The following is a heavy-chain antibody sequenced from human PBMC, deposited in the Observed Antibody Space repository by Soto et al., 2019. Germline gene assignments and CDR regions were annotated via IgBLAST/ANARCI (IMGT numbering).Heavy chain of an antibody. CDR2: TYYRSKWYN. Sequence: SQTLSLTCAISGDSVSSNSAAWNWIRQSPSRGLEWLGRTYYRSKWYNDYGVSVKSRITINPDTSKNQFSLQLNSVTLEGTAVYYCARGKTTVTLVFDYWGQGTLVTVSS. CDR3: ARGKTTVTLVFDY. J-gene: IGHJ4*02. D-gene: IGHD4-17*01. CDR1: GDSVSSNSAA. V-gene: IGHV6-1*01.